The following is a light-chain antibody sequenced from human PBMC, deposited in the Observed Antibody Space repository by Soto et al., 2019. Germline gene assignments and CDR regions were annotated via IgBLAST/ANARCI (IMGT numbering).Light chain of an antibody. CDR3: MHALQTPLT. CDR2: LAS. Sequence: EIVMTQSPLSLPVIPGESASISCCSSQSLLDSNGDNHLNWFLQKPGQSPRVLIYLASNRASGVPDRFSGSGSGTDFTLKISRVEAEDVGLYYCMHALQTPLTFGQGTRLQI. V-gene: IGKV2-28*01. CDR1: QSLLDSNGDNH. J-gene: IGKJ5*01.